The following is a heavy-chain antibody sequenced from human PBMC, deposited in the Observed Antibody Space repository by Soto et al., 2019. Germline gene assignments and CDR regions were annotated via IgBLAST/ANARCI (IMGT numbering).Heavy chain of an antibody. D-gene: IGHD2-15*01. J-gene: IGHJ4*02. V-gene: IGHV4-59*08. Sequence: QVQLQESGPGLVKPSETLSLTCTVSGGSISSYYWSWIRQPPGKGLEWIGYIYYSGSTNYNPSLKSRVTISVDTSKNQFSLKLSSVTAADTAVYCGARRYGGSIDYWGQGTLVTVSS. CDR2: IYYSGST. CDR1: GGSISSYY. CDR3: ARRYGGSIDY.